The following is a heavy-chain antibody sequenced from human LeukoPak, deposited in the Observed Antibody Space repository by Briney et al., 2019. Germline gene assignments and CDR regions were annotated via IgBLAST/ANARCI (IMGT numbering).Heavy chain of an antibody. CDR2: INPNSGGT. V-gene: IGHV1-2*02. D-gene: IGHD3-3*01. CDR3: ARSAYYDFWSGYFEGAEYFQH. J-gene: IGHJ1*01. Sequence: ASVKVSCKASGYTFTGYYMYWVRQAPGQGLEWMGWINPNSGGTNYAQKFQGRVTMTRDTSISTAYMELSRLRSDDTAVYYCARSAYYDFWSGYFEGAEYFQHWGQGTLVTVSS. CDR1: GYTFTGYY.